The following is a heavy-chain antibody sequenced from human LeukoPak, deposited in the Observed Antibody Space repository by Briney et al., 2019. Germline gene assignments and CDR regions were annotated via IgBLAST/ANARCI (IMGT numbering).Heavy chain of an antibody. V-gene: IGHV3-66*01. CDR2: IYSGDGT. Sequence: PGGSLRLSCAASGFIVSSNYMSWVRQAPGKGLEWVSVIYSGDGTNYADSVKGRFTISRDNSKNMVYLQMNSLRAEDTAVYYCARGPPMFDYWGQGTLVTVSS. CDR1: GFIVSSNY. CDR3: ARGPPMFDY. J-gene: IGHJ4*02.